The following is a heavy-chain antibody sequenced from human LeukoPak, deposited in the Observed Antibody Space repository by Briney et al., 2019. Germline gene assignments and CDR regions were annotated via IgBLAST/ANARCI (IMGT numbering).Heavy chain of an antibody. J-gene: IGHJ4*02. V-gene: IGHV3-23*01. CDR1: GFTFSSYA. CDR2: ISGSGGST. CDR3: AKTGYYDFWSGYVFDY. Sequence: GGSLRLSCAASGFTFSSYAMSWVRQAPGKGLEWVSAISGSGGSTYYADSVKGRFTISRDNSKNTLYLQMNSLRAEDTAVYYCAKTGYYDFWSGYVFDYWGQGTLVTVSS. D-gene: IGHD3-3*01.